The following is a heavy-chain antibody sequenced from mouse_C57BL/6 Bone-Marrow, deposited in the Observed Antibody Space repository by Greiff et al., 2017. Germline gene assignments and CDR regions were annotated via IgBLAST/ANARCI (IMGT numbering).Heavy chain of an antibody. CDR3: ARHDSSGYDGYFDV. V-gene: IGHV5-6*01. CDR2: ISSGGSYT. D-gene: IGHD3-2*02. Sequence: EVHLVESGGDLVTPGGSLKLSCAASGFTFSSYGMSWVRQTPDKRLEWVATISSGGSYTYYPDSVKGRFTISRDNAKNTLYLQMSSLKSEDTAMYYCARHDSSGYDGYFDVWGTGTTVTVSS. CDR1: GFTFSSYG. J-gene: IGHJ1*03.